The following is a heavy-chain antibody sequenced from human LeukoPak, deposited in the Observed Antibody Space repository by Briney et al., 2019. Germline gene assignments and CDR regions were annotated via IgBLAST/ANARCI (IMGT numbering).Heavy chain of an antibody. Sequence: GGSLRLSCVASGFTIDKAWMTWVRQVPGKGLEWVGRIRSRVDGGTSDYAAPVKGRFTISRDNAKNSLYLQMNSLRAEDTALYYCVKDSYYYDSSGNFDYWGQGTLVTVSS. CDR2: IRSRVDGGTS. V-gene: IGHV3-15*05. D-gene: IGHD3-22*01. CDR1: GFTIDKAW. CDR3: VKDSYYYDSSGNFDY. J-gene: IGHJ4*02.